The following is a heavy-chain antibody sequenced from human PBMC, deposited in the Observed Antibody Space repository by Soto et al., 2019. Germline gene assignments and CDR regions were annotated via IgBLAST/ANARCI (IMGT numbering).Heavy chain of an antibody. CDR2: INAGNGNT. CDR3: ARGLHLGEFAY. D-gene: IGHD3-16*01. J-gene: IGHJ4*02. CDR1: GYTFTSYA. Sequence: QVQLVQSGAEVKKPGASVKVSCKASGYTFTSYAMHWVRQAPGQRLEWMGWINAGNGNTKYSQKFQGRVTITRDTSASTAYMELSSRRSEDTAVYYCARGLHLGEFAYWGQGTLVTVSS. V-gene: IGHV1-3*01.